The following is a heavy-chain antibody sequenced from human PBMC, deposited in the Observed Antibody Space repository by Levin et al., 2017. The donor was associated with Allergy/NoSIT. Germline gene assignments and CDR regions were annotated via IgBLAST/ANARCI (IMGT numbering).Heavy chain of an antibody. CDR3: ARGSSKGSGSYYNFPPRYYDYGMDG. CDR2: IDQSGST. J-gene: IGHJ6*02. V-gene: IGHV4-34*01. Sequence: SETLSLTCAVYGGSFSGYYWTWIRQSPEKGLEWIGEIDQSGSTSYNPSLKSRVTISDDTSQNHFSLKLSSVTAADTAVYYCARGSSKGSGSYYNFPPRYYDYGMDGWGQGTTVTVSS. CDR1: GGSFSGYY. D-gene: IGHD3-10*01.